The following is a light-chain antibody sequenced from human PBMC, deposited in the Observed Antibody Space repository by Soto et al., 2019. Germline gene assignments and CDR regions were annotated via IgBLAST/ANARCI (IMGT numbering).Light chain of an antibody. CDR1: SSDIGGYNY. Sequence: QSALTQPASVSGSPGQSFTISCTGTSSDIGGYNYVSWYQQHPGKAPKLMIYDVSNRPSGVSNRFSGSKSGNTASLTISGLQAEDEADYYCSSYTSSSSLFGGGTKVTVL. J-gene: IGLJ2*01. V-gene: IGLV2-14*03. CDR3: SSYTSSSSL. CDR2: DVS.